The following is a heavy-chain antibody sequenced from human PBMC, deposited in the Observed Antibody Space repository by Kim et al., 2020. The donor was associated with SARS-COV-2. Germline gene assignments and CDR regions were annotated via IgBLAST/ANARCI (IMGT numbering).Heavy chain of an antibody. CDR3: TRDLSYDFWSGYYMGLYGSGSNYYYYGMDV. Sequence: GGSLRLSCTASGFTFGDYAMSWFRQAPGKGLEWVGFIRSKAYGGTTEYAASVKGRFTISRDDSKSIAYLQMNSLKTEDTAVYYCTRDLSYDFWSGYYMGLYGSGSNYYYYGMDVWGQGTTVTVSS. CDR1: GFTFGDYA. D-gene: IGHD3-3*01. J-gene: IGHJ6*02. CDR2: IRSKAYGGTT. V-gene: IGHV3-49*03.